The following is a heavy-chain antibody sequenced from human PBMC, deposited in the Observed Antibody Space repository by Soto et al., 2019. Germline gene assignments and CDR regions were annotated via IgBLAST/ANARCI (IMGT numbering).Heavy chain of an antibody. CDR3: ARARPDIVEVVGETPGYYGMDV. Sequence: GGSLRISCAGSGFTFGDSYMSWIRQAPGKGLEWLSYISPGSRYPAYADSVKGRFTISRDNAKNSLYLHMGSLRAEDTAVYYCARARPDIVEVVGETPGYYGMDVWGQGTTVTVSS. CDR2: ISPGSRYP. J-gene: IGHJ6*02. CDR1: GFTFGDSY. D-gene: IGHD2-15*01. V-gene: IGHV3-11*05.